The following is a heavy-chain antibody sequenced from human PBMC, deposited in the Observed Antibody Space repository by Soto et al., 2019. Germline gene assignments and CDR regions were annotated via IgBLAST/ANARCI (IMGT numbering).Heavy chain of an antibody. D-gene: IGHD6-6*01. CDR1: GDSVSSGSYY. CDR3: ARVPRSIAARFDY. Sequence: QVQLQESGPGLVKPSETLSLTCTVSGDSVSSGSYYWSWIRQPPGKGLEWIGYVYFTGGTNYNPSLKRRVTISVDTSKNQFPLKLSSVTAADTAVYYCARVPRSIAARFDYWGQGTLVTVSS. CDR2: VYFTGGT. J-gene: IGHJ4*02. V-gene: IGHV4-61*01.